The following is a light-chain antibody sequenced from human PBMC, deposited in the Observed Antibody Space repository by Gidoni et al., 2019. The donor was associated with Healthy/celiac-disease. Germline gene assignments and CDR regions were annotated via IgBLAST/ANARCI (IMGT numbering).Light chain of an antibody. J-gene: IGKJ4*01. Sequence: DIQLTQSPSFLSASVGDSVTITCRASQDVSNHLAWYQQNPGNAPKLQMYFASTLQSGVPSRFSGSGSGTEFTLTISSLQPEDFATYYCQQLDNAPITFGGGTKVEIK. V-gene: IGKV1-9*01. CDR3: QQLDNAPIT. CDR1: QDVSNH. CDR2: FAS.